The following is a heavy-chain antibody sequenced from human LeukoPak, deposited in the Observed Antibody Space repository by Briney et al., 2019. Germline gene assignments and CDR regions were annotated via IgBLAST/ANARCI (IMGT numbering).Heavy chain of an antibody. CDR2: ISRSARTT. Sequence: QPGGSLRLSCAASEFTFSSFEMNWVRQAPGKGLEWISYISRSARTTYYADSVKGRFTISRDNAKNSLYLQMHSPRAEDTAIYYCARESLIAAAVDYWGQGTLVTVSS. V-gene: IGHV3-48*03. CDR1: EFTFSSFE. J-gene: IGHJ4*02. D-gene: IGHD6-13*01. CDR3: ARESLIAAAVDY.